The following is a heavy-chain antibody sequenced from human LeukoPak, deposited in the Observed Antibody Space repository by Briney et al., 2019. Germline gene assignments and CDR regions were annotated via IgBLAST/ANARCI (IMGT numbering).Heavy chain of an antibody. CDR3: TTRTLTMVRGAPNLNWFDP. V-gene: IGHV3-15*01. Sequence: GGSLRLSCAASGFTFSNAWMSWVRQGPGKGLEWVGRIKSKTDGGTTDYAAPVNGRFTISRDDSKNTLYLQMKSLKTEDTAVYYCTTRTLTMVRGAPNLNWFDPWGQGTLVTVSS. J-gene: IGHJ5*02. CDR2: IKSKTDGGTT. CDR1: GFTFSNAW. D-gene: IGHD3-10*01.